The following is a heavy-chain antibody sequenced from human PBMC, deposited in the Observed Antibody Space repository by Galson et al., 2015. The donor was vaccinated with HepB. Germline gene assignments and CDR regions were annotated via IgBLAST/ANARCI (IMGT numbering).Heavy chain of an antibody. CDR2: INPNSGGT. J-gene: IGHJ2*01. D-gene: IGHD6-19*01. CDR3: ARPLGYTSGWRSDSWYFDL. Sequence: SVKVSCKASGYTFTGYYLHWVRQAPGQGLEWMGWINPNSGGTNYAHNFQGRVTMTRDTSISTAYMNLSGLRSDDTAVYYCARPLGYTSGWRSDSWYFDLWGRGTLITVSS. CDR1: GYTFTGYY. V-gene: IGHV1-2*02.